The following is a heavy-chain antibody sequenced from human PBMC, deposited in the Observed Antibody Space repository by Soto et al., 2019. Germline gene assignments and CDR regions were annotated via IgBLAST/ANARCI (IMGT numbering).Heavy chain of an antibody. CDR1: GFTFSSYA. CDR3: ATQPVPGPHSGWDYYYGMDV. CDR2: ISGSGGST. D-gene: IGHD6-19*01. Sequence: PGGSLRLSCAASGFTFSSYAMSWVRQAPGKGLEWVSAISGSGGSTYYADSVKGRFTISRDNSKNTLYLQMNSLRAEDTAVYYCATQPVPGPHSGWDYYYGMDVWGQGTTVTVSS. V-gene: IGHV3-23*01. J-gene: IGHJ6*02.